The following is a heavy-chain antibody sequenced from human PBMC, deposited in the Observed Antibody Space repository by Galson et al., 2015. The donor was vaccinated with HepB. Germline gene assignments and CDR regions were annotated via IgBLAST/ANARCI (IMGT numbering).Heavy chain of an antibody. CDR3: AKVRTGTASGFAY. D-gene: IGHD2-21*02. Sequence: SLRLSCAAAGFNFDNNAMNWVRQAPGRGLEWVSTINNNGGVTYYADSMKGRFTISRDNSENTLYLHMNSLRGEDTALYYCAKVRTGTASGFAYWGPGTLVTVSS. V-gene: IGHV3-23*01. CDR1: GFNFDNNA. J-gene: IGHJ4*02. CDR2: INNNGGVT.